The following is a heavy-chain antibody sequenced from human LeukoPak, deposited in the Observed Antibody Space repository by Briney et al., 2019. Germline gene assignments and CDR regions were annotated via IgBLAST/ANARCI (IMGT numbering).Heavy chain of an antibody. Sequence: PSETLSLTCTVSGGSIRSSYYYWGWIRQPPGKGLEWIGSIYDSGSTYYNPSLKSRVTITRDTSASTAYMELSSLRSEDTAVYYCAREGPKGFLLDYWGQGTLVTVSS. CDR3: AREGPKGFLLDY. D-gene: IGHD2-15*01. V-gene: IGHV4-39*02. J-gene: IGHJ4*02. CDR1: GGSIRSSYYY. CDR2: IYDSGST.